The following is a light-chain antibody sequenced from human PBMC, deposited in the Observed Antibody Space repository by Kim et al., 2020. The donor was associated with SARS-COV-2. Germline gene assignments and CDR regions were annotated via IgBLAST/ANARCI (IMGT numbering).Light chain of an antibody. Sequence: ALGQTVRITCQGDSLRSYYASWYQQKPGQAPVLVIYGKNNRPSGIPDRFSGSSSGNTASLTITGAQAEDEADYYCNSRDSSGNLYVFGTGTKVTAL. J-gene: IGLJ1*01. CDR1: SLRSYY. CDR3: NSRDSSGNLYV. V-gene: IGLV3-19*01. CDR2: GKN.